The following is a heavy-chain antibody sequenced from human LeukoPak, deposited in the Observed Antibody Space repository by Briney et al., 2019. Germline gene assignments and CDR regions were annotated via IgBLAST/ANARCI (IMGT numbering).Heavy chain of an antibody. J-gene: IGHJ4*02. CDR3: ARTYYDDKSGYRHFDY. V-gene: IGHV3-7*01. Sequence: PGGSLRLSCAASGFDFSGYWMNWVRQAPGRGLEWVANIKEDGSEKNYGDSVKGRFTISRDNAEKSLYLQMNSLRAEDTAVYYCARTYYDDKSGYRHFDYWGQGTLVTASS. CDR2: IKEDGSEK. CDR1: GFDFSGYW. D-gene: IGHD3-22*01.